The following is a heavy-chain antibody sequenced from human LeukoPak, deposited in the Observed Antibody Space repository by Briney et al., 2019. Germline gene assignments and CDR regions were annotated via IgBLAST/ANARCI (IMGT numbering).Heavy chain of an antibody. CDR1: GGTFSSYA. CDR3: ASASSGSTSIYYYYYGMDV. V-gene: IGHV1-69*13. J-gene: IGHJ6*02. CDR2: IIPIFGTA. D-gene: IGHD3-22*01. Sequence: GASVKVSCKASGGTFSSYAISWVRQAPGQGLEWMGGIIPIFGTANYAQKFQGRVTITADESTSTAYMELSSLRSEDTAVYYCASASSGSTSIYYYYYGMDVWGRGTTVTVSS.